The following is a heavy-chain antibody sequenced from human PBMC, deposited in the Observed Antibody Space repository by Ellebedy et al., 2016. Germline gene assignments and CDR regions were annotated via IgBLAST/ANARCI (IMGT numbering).Heavy chain of an antibody. J-gene: IGHJ6*02. D-gene: IGHD3-10*01. Sequence: ASVKVSCKASGYTFTNYDINWVRQATGQGLEWMGWMNPNSGNTGYAQKFQGRVTMTRNTSINTADMELSSLRSEDTAVYYCARGFDGSGSYYYYGMDVWGQGTTVTVSS. CDR1: GYTFTNYD. V-gene: IGHV1-8*01. CDR3: ARGFDGSGSYYYYGMDV. CDR2: MNPNSGNT.